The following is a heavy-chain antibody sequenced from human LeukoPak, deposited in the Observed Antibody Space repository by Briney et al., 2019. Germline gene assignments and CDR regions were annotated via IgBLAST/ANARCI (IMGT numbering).Heavy chain of an antibody. V-gene: IGHV4-34*01. CDR2: INHSGST. CDR3: ARGRVRLRGHHDY. J-gene: IGHJ4*02. Sequence: SETLSLTCAVYGGSFSGYYWSWSRQPPGKGLEWIGEINHSGSTNYNPSLKSRVTISVDTSKNQFSLKLSSVTAADTAVYYCARGRVRLRGHHDYWGQGTLVTVSS. CDR1: GGSFSGYY. D-gene: IGHD3-10*01.